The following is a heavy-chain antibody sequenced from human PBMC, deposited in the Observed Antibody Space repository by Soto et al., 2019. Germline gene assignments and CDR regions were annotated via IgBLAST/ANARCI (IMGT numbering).Heavy chain of an antibody. CDR2: ISYDGSNK. CDR1: GFPFNRYA. V-gene: IGHV3-30-3*01. Sequence: GGSLRLSCTASGFPFNRYAMHWVRQAPGKGLEWVAVISYDGSNKYYADSVKGRFTISRDNSKNTLYLQMNSLRAEDTAVYYCARDTAMVLLSYGMDVWGQGTTVTVSS. D-gene: IGHD5-18*01. CDR3: ARDTAMVLLSYGMDV. J-gene: IGHJ6*02.